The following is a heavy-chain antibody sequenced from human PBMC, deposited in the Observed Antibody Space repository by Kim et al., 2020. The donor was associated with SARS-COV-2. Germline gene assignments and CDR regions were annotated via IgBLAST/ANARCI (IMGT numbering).Heavy chain of an antibody. V-gene: IGHV3-11*05. CDR3: ARVAHTQWLGGTALKKYYFDY. CDR1: GFTFSDYY. D-gene: IGHD6-19*01. Sequence: GGSLRLSCAASGFTFSDYYMSWIRQAPGKGLEWVSYISSSSSYTNYADSVKGRFTISRDNAKNSLYLQMNSLRAEDTAVYYCARVAHTQWLGGTALKKYYFDYWGQGTLVTVSS. CDR2: ISSSSSYT. J-gene: IGHJ4*02.